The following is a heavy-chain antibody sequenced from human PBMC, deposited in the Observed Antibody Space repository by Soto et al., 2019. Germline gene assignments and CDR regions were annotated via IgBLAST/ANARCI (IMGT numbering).Heavy chain of an antibody. CDR2: IYSGGST. J-gene: IGHJ4*02. CDR3: ARAYCDGDCYVDY. Sequence: GGSLRLSCAASGFTVSRHHMSWVRQAPGKGLEWVSFIYSGGSTYYADSVKGRFTISRDNSKNTLYLQMNSLRVEETAVYYCARAYCDGDCYVDYWGQGNLVTVSS. V-gene: IGHV3-53*01. D-gene: IGHD2-21*02. CDR1: GFTVSRHH.